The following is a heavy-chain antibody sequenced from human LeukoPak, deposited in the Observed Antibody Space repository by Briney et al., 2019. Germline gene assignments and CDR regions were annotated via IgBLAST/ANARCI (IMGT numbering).Heavy chain of an antibody. V-gene: IGHV5-51*01. D-gene: IGHD5-24*01. J-gene: IGHJ3*01. CDR2: IYPADSET. Sequence: GESLRISCKGSGYSFTNYWITWVRQMPGKGLEWMGIIYPADSETRYSPSFQGQVTISADKSISTAYLQWSSLKASDTAVYYCARSPRDGYHDAFDVWGQGTMVSVSS. CDR1: GYSFTNYW. CDR3: ARSPRDGYHDAFDV.